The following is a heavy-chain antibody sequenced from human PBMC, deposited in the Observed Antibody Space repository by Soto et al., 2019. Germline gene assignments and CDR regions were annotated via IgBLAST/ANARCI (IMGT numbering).Heavy chain of an antibody. V-gene: IGHV4-31*03. CDR3: ASSTHVDTAIDFDY. J-gene: IGHJ4*02. D-gene: IGHD5-18*01. CDR1: GGSISSGGYY. Sequence: PSETLSLTCTVSGGSISSGGYYWSWIRQHPGKGLEWIGYIYYSGSTYYNPSLKSRVTISVDTSKNQFSLKLSSVTAADTAVYYCASSTHVDTAIDFDYWGQGTLVTVSS. CDR2: IYYSGST.